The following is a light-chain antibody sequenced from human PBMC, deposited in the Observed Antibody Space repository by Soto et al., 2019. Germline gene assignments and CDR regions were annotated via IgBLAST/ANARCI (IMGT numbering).Light chain of an antibody. J-gene: IGKJ1*01. Sequence: EIVLTQSPGTLSLSPGERATLSCKASQGVGSNYLAWYQQEPGQAPRPLIYGASSRATGIPDRFSGSGSGADLTLTISRLETEDCAVYYCQQYGSSPWTFGQGATVEIK. CDR2: GAS. CDR3: QQYGSSPWT. CDR1: QGVGSNY. V-gene: IGKV3-20*01.